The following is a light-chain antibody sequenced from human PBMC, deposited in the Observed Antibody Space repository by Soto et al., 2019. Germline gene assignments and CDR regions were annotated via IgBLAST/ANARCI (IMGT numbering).Light chain of an antibody. CDR1: QTVSHN. Sequence: VVMTQSPATLSVAPGERATISCRTSQTVSHNLAWYQQKPGQPPRLLIYDATTRATGVPARFGGSGSGTEFTLTISSLQSEDSALYYCQQYNNWPPYTFGQGTKLEIK. CDR3: QQYNNWPPYT. J-gene: IGKJ2*01. CDR2: DAT. V-gene: IGKV3-15*01.